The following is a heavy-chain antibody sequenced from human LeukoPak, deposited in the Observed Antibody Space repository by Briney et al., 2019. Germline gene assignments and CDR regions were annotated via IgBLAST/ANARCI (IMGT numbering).Heavy chain of an antibody. CDR1: GYTFTGYY. CDR2: INPNSGGT. CDR3: ASLVYCSGGSCYSERYFDL. D-gene: IGHD2-15*01. Sequence: ASVTVSYKASGYTFTGYYVHWVRQAPGQGLAWMGWINPNSGGTNYAQKFQGRVTMTRDTSISTAYMELSRLRSYDTAVYYCASLVYCSGGSCYSERYFDLWGRGTLVTVSS. V-gene: IGHV1-2*02. J-gene: IGHJ2*01.